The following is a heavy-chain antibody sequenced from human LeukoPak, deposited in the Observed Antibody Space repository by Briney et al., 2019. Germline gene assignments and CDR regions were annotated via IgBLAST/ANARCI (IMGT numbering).Heavy chain of an antibody. CDR2: ISGSGGST. J-gene: IGHJ6*02. CDR1: GFTFSSYA. Sequence: GGSLRLSCAASGFTFSSYAMSWVRQAPGKGLEWVSAISGSGGSTYYADSVKGRFTISRDNSKNTLYLQMNSLRAEDTAVYYCAKDKGWGYSTYDYYGMDVWGQGTTVTVSS. CDR3: AKDKGWGYSTYDYYGMDV. V-gene: IGHV3-23*01. D-gene: IGHD1-26*01.